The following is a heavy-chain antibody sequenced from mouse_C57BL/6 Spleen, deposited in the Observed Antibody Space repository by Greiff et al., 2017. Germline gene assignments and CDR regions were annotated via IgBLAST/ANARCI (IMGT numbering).Heavy chain of an antibody. Sequence: QVQLQQSGAELARPGASVKMSCKASGYTFTSYTMHWVKQRPGQGLEWIGYINPSSGYTKYNQKFKDKATLTADKSSSTAYMQLSSLASADSAVYYCASYDWYFDVWGTGTTVTVSS. CDR1: GYTFTSYT. J-gene: IGHJ1*03. V-gene: IGHV1-4*01. CDR2: INPSSGYT. CDR3: ASYDWYFDV. D-gene: IGHD1-1*01.